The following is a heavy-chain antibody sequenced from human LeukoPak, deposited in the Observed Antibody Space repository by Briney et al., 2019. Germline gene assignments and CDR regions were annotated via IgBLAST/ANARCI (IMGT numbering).Heavy chain of an antibody. V-gene: IGHV3-64*01. Sequence: QPGGSLRLSCAASGFTFSTYGIDWVRQTPGKGLEYVSGISSNGGSRYYANSVKGRFTISRDNSKNTLYLQMGSLRAEDMAVYYCARERYSGYNFDAFDIWGQGTKVPVSS. J-gene: IGHJ3*02. CDR3: ARERYSGYNFDAFDI. D-gene: IGHD5-12*01. CDR2: ISSNGGSR. CDR1: GFTFSTYG.